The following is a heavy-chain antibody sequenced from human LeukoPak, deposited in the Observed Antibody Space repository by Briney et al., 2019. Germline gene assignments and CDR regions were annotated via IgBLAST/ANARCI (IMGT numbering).Heavy chain of an antibody. Sequence: GGSLRLSCAASGLTFSSYAMSWVRQAPGKGLEWVSAISGGGGSTYYADSVKGRFTISRDNSKNTLYLQMNSLRAEDTAVYYCAKDHHGTVTPYYFDYWGQGTLVTVSS. V-gene: IGHV3-23*01. D-gene: IGHD4-17*01. J-gene: IGHJ4*02. CDR2: ISGGGGST. CDR1: GLTFSSYA. CDR3: AKDHHGTVTPYYFDY.